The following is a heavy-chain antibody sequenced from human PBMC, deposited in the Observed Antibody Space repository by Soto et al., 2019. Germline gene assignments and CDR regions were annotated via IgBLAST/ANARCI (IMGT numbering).Heavy chain of an antibody. D-gene: IGHD3-3*02. CDR1: GSTFGNSA. Sequence: QIQLVQSGAEVKKPGSSVTVSCKASGSTFGNSAISWVRQAPGQGLEWMGGIIPIFPTRDYAQKFQGRVTITADESTSTASMELTSLRSEDTAVYYCARDKDRQQLGGNYYYGIDVWGQGTTVTVSS. CDR3: ARDKDRQQLGGNYYYGIDV. J-gene: IGHJ6*02. CDR2: IIPIFPTR. V-gene: IGHV1-69*12.